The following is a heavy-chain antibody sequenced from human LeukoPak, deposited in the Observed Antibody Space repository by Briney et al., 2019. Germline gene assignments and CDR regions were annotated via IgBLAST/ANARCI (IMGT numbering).Heavy chain of an antibody. J-gene: IGHJ6*02. CDR2: ISSGSNYI. V-gene: IGHV3-21*06. D-gene: IGHD6-6*01. Sequence: GGSLRLSCAASGFTFSSYSMVWARQAPGKGLEWVSSISSGSNYIYYADSVKGRFTISRDNARTSLYLQMNSLRAEDTAVYYCARDKAQDSVYYGMDVWGQRTTVTVSS. CDR3: ARDKAQDSVYYGMDV. CDR1: GFTFSSYS.